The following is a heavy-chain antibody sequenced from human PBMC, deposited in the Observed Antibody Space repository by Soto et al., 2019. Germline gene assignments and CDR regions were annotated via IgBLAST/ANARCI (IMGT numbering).Heavy chain of an antibody. V-gene: IGHV3-48*04. Sequence: GGSLRLSCAASGFTFSSYSMNWVRQAPGKGLEWVSYISSSSTIYYADSVKGRFTISRDNAKNSLYLQMNSLRAEDTAVYYCARERLAYCGGDCYGDAFDIWGQGTMVTVSS. CDR2: ISSSSTI. CDR1: GFTFSSYS. CDR3: ARERLAYCGGDCYGDAFDI. J-gene: IGHJ3*02. D-gene: IGHD2-21*02.